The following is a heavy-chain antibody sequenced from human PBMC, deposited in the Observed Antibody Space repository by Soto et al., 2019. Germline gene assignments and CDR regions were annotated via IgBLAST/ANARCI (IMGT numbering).Heavy chain of an antibody. D-gene: IGHD6-13*01. J-gene: IGHJ4*02. CDR1: GFTFSSYA. V-gene: IGHV3-30-3*01. Sequence: VQLVESGGGVVQPGRSLRLSCAASGFTFSSYAMHWVRQAPGKGLEWVAVISYDGSNKYYADSVKGRFTISSDNSKNTLYLQMNSLRAEDTAVYYCARIKVAAAGTDYWGKGTLVTVSS. CDR3: ARIKVAAAGTDY. CDR2: ISYDGSNK.